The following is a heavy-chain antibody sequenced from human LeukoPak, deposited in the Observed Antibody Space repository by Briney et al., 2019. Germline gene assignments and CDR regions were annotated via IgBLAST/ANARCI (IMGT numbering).Heavy chain of an antibody. D-gene: IGHD6-19*01. J-gene: IGHJ4*02. Sequence: ASVKVSRKASGYTFTGYYMHWVRQAPGQGLEWMGWISAYNGNTNYAQKPQGRVTMTTDTSTSTAYMELRSLRSDDTAVYYCARDRGIAVAGTLFDYWGQGTLVTVSS. CDR3: ARDRGIAVAGTLFDY. CDR1: GYTFTGYY. CDR2: ISAYNGNT. V-gene: IGHV1-18*04.